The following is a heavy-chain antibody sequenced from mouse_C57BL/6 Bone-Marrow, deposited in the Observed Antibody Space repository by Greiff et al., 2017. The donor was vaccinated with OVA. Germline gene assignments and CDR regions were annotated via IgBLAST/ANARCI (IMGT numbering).Heavy chain of an antibody. D-gene: IGHD2-1*01. CDR1: GFTFSDYY. J-gene: IGHJ2*01. V-gene: IGHV5-12*01. Sequence: EVKLQESGGGLVQPGGSLKLSCAASGFTFSDYYMYWVRQTPEKRLEWVAYISNGGGSTYYPDTVKGRFTISRDNAKNTLYLQMSRLKSEDTAMYYCARQIYYGNYDYFDYWGQGTTLTVSS. CDR2: ISNGGGST. CDR3: ARQIYYGNYDYFDY.